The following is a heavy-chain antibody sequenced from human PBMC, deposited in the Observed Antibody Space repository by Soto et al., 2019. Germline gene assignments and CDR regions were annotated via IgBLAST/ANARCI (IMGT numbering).Heavy chain of an antibody. Sequence: EVQLVESGGGLVKPGGSLRLSCAASGFTFSSYSMNWVRQAPGKGLEWVSSISSSSSYIYYADSVKGRFTISRDNAKNSLYLQMNSLRAEDTAVYDCASARVTTSWYFDLWGRGTLVTVSS. CDR3: ASARVTTSWYFDL. CDR1: GFTFSSYS. J-gene: IGHJ2*01. D-gene: IGHD4-17*01. CDR2: ISSSSSYI. V-gene: IGHV3-21*01.